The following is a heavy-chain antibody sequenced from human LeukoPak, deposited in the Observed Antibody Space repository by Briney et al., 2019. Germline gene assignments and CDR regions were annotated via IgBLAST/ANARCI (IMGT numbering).Heavy chain of an antibody. CDR3: TGPFYCSSTSCYEDY. V-gene: IGHV3-73*01. Sequence: PGGSLRLSCAASGFTFSGSAMHWVRQASGKGLEWVGRIRSKANSYATAYAAAVKGRFTIPRDDSKNTAYLQMNSLKTEDTAVYYCTGPFYCSSTSCYEDYWGQGTLVTVSS. J-gene: IGHJ4*02. D-gene: IGHD2-2*01. CDR2: IRSKANSYAT. CDR1: GFTFSGSA.